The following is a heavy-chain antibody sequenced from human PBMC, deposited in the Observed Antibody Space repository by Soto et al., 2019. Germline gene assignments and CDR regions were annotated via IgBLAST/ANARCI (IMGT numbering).Heavy chain of an antibody. CDR2: IYYSGST. CDR1: GGSISSYY. V-gene: IGHV4-59*01. Sequence: PSETLSLTCTVSGGSISSYYWSWIRQPPGKGLEWNGYIYYSGSTNYNPSLKSRVTISVDTSKNQFSLKLSSVTAADTAVYYCAREGWYGWFDPWGQGTLVTVSS. D-gene: IGHD6-19*01. J-gene: IGHJ5*02. CDR3: AREGWYGWFDP.